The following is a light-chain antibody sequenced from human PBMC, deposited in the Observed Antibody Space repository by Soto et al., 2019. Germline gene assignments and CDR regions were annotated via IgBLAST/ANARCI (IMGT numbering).Light chain of an antibody. CDR2: DAS. CDR1: QSISSY. Sequence: DIQMTQSPSSLSASVGDRVTITCRASQSISSYLYWYQQKPGKAPKLLVYDASTLQSGVASRFSGTGSGAEFTLTISSLQPDDFATYYCQHYNSFYSRTFGQGTKWIS. V-gene: IGKV1-5*01. J-gene: IGKJ1*01. CDR3: QHYNSFYSRT.